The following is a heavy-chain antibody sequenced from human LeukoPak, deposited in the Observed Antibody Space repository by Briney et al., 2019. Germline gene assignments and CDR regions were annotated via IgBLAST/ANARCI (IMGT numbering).Heavy chain of an antibody. J-gene: IGHJ5*02. Sequence: KPSETLSLTCSVSGGSISSYYWSWIRQPPGKGLEWIGYIYYSGRTNYNPSLKSRVTISVDTSKNQFSLTLSSVTAADTAVYYCARVRRIGASLGWFDPWGQGTLVTVSS. CDR3: ARVRRIGASLGWFDP. V-gene: IGHV4-59*12. D-gene: IGHD5-12*01. CDR1: GGSISSYY. CDR2: IYYSGRT.